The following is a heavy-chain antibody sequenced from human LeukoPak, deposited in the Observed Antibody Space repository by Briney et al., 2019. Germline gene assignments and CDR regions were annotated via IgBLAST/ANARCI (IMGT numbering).Heavy chain of an antibody. Sequence: PGGSLRLSCAASGFTFDDYAMHWVRQAPGKGLEWVSLISWDGGSTYYADSVKGRFTISRDNSKNSLYLQMNSLRAEDTALYYYAKGNCSSTSCQTPGAFDIWGQGTMVTVSS. CDR3: AKGNCSSTSCQTPGAFDI. V-gene: IGHV3-43D*03. CDR2: ISWDGGST. CDR1: GFTFDDYA. D-gene: IGHD2-2*01. J-gene: IGHJ3*02.